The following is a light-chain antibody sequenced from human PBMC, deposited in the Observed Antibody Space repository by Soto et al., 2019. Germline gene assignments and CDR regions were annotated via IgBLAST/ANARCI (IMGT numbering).Light chain of an antibody. CDR1: SSNIGAGYD. Sequence: QSVLTQPPSVSGAPGQRVTISGTGSSSNIGAGYDVHWYQQLPGTAPKLLIYGNSHRPSGVPDRFSGSKSGTSASLAITGLQAEDEADYYCQSYDSSLSGSVFGGGTKVTVL. CDR3: QSYDSSLSGSV. CDR2: GNS. V-gene: IGLV1-40*01. J-gene: IGLJ3*02.